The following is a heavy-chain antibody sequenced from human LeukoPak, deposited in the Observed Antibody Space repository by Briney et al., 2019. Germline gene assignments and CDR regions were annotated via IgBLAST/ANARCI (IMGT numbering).Heavy chain of an antibody. V-gene: IGHV4-59*01. Sequence: PSETLSLTCTVSGVSISSSYWSWIRQPPGKRLEWIGYIYYSGSTNSNPSLKSQVTISADTSKNQFSLKLNSVTAADTAVYYCVRGNYDSRGYSNAFDIWGQGAMVTVSS. CDR3: VRGNYDSRGYSNAFDI. J-gene: IGHJ3*02. CDR2: IYYSGST. CDR1: GVSISSSY. D-gene: IGHD3-22*01.